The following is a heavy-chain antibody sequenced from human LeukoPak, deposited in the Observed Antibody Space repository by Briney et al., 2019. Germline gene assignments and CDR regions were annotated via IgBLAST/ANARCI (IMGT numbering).Heavy chain of an antibody. J-gene: IGHJ3*01. V-gene: IGHV4-39*01. CDR1: GGSISSPSYY. CDR2: IYYSGST. D-gene: IGHD3-22*01. Sequence: SETLSLTCAVSGGSISSPSYYWAWIRQPSGKGLEWIGTIYYSGSTYHNPSLKSRVTMSVDTSRNQFSLKLSSVDAADTAVYYCAKAGVRYFDSSGLYAFDFWGQGTTVTVSS. CDR3: AKAGVRYFDSSGLYAFDF.